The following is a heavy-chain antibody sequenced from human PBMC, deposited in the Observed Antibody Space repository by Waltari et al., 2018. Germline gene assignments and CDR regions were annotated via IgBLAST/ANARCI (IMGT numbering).Heavy chain of an antibody. J-gene: IGHJ4*02. D-gene: IGHD3-22*01. CDR1: GGSIRRSSYY. Sequence: QLQLQESGPGLVKPSETLSLTCTVSGGSIRRSSYYWGWIRQPPGKGLEWVGGSYYSETTYYNPSLKSRVTISVDTSKNQFSLKLSSVTAADTAVYYCARLDYDSSGYYLYYFDYWGQGTLVTVSS. CDR3: ARLDYDSSGYYLYYFDY. V-gene: IGHV4-39*01. CDR2: SYYSETT.